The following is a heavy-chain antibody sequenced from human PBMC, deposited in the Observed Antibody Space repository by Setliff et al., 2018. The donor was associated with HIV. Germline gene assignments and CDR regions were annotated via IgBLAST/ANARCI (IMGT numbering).Heavy chain of an antibody. D-gene: IGHD3-22*01. CDR1: GYTFTASY. Sequence: GASVKVSCKTSGYTFTASYLHWVRQAPGQGLQWMGWMHPNSGATKYAQKFRDRVTLTGDTSISTAYMELSRLRSDDTAVYYCATGRDSSGYYFLADYWGRGTLVTVSS. CDR2: MHPNSGAT. CDR3: ATGRDSSGYYFLADY. V-gene: IGHV1-2*02. J-gene: IGHJ4*02.